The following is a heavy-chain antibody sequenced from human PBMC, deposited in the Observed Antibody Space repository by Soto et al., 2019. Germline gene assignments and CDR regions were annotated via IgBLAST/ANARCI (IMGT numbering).Heavy chain of an antibody. CDR2: VYHSGST. CDR1: GGSISSSNW. D-gene: IGHD1-1*01. J-gene: IGHJ4*02. Sequence: QVQLQESGPGLVKPSGTLSLTCAVSGGSISSSNWWCWVRQPPGKGLGWIGEVYHSGSTNYNPSFMSRVVMSLDKSKNQCFLKLNSVTAAGSVLYNCASTSTTGPLFDYWGQGSLVTVSS. V-gene: IGHV4-4*02. CDR3: ASTSTTGPLFDY.